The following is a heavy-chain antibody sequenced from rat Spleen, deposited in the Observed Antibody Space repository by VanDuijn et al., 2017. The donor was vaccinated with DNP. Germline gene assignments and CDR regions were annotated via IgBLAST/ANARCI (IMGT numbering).Heavy chain of an antibody. Sequence: EVQLVESGGGLVQPGRSLKLSCAASGFTFSAYYMAWVRQAPAKGLEWVAYIGSAAYAPYYTDSGKGRFAISRVNAKSTLYLQRNSLRSEDMATYYCVRWNSGHFDYWGQGVMVTVSS. CDR2: IGSAAYAP. D-gene: IGHD4-3*01. J-gene: IGHJ2*01. CDR3: VRWNSGHFDY. CDR1: GFTFSAYY. V-gene: IGHV5-22*01.